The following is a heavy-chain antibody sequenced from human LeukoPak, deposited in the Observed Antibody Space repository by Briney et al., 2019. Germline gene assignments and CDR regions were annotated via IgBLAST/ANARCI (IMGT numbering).Heavy chain of an antibody. Sequence: SETLSLTCSVFRVSIRSYYWSWIRQSPGKGLEWIGRIETSGNTNYKPSLKSRVTMSVDTSKNQFSLKLSSVTAADTAVYYCARVSSSWYQDWYFDLWGRGTLVTVSS. D-gene: IGHD6-13*01. CDR1: RVSIRSYY. CDR2: IETSGNT. J-gene: IGHJ2*01. V-gene: IGHV4-4*07. CDR3: ARVSSSWYQDWYFDL.